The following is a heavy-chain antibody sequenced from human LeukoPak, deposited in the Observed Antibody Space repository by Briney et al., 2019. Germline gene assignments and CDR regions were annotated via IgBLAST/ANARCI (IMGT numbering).Heavy chain of an antibody. Sequence: GGSLRLSSAASGFTFSSYAMSWVRQAPGKGLEWVSAISGSGGSTYYADSVKGRFTISRDNSKNTLYLQMNSLRAEDTAVYYCAKAEYSSGWYDAFDIWGQGTMVTVSS. CDR2: ISGSGGST. CDR3: AKAEYSSGWYDAFDI. J-gene: IGHJ3*02. V-gene: IGHV3-23*01. D-gene: IGHD6-19*01. CDR1: GFTFSSYA.